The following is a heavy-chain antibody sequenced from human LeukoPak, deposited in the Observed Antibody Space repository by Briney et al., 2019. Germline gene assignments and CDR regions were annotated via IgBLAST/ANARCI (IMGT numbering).Heavy chain of an antibody. J-gene: IGHJ4*02. CDR3: ARGRPHGNDY. V-gene: IGHV3-74*01. CDR2: IASDGSST. CDR1: GLTFSSSW. Sequence: GGSLRLSCAVSGLTFSSSWMDWVRQAPGKGLVWVSRIASDGSSTTYADSVKGRFSISRDNAKNTLYLQMNSLRVEDTAVYYCARGRPHGNDYWGQGTLVTVSS. D-gene: IGHD4-23*01.